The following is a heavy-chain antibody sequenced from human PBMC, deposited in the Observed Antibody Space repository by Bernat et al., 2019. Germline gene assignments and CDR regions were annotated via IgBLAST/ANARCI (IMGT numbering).Heavy chain of an antibody. CDR1: GFTFSTYA. CDR2: ISGSGRST. CDR3: ATTGVGYDFVWGSYRIDY. Sequence: EVQLVESGGGLVQPGGSLRLSCAASGFTFSTYAMSCVRQAPGKGLEWVSAISGSGRSTYYADSVKGRFTISRDSSKNTLYLQMNSLRAEDTAVYYCATTGVGYDFVWGSYRIDYWGQGTLVTVSS. J-gene: IGHJ4*02. V-gene: IGHV3-23*04. D-gene: IGHD3-16*02.